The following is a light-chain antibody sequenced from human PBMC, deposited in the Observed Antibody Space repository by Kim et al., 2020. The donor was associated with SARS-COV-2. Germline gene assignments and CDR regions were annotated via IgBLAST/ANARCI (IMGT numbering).Light chain of an antibody. CDR2: DVS. Sequence: QSVTISCTGTSSDVGCYNYVSWYQQHPGKAPKLMIYDVSKRPSGVPDRFSGSKSGNTASLTISGLQAEDEADYYCCSYAGSYNWVFGGGTQLTVL. CDR1: SSDVGCYNY. CDR3: CSYAGSYNWV. J-gene: IGLJ3*02. V-gene: IGLV2-11*01.